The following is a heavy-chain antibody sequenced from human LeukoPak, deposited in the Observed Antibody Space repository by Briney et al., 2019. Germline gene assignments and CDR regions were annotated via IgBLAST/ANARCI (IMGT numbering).Heavy chain of an antibody. Sequence: GGSLRLSCAASGFTFSSYAMSWVRQAPEKVLEWVSTISGSGGSTYYADSVKGRFSISRDNSNNTLYLHMDSLRAEDTAIYYCAKGIGGGYSSGSAFDYWGQETLVTVSS. D-gene: IGHD6-19*01. CDR3: AKGIGGGYSSGSAFDY. CDR1: GFTFSSYA. CDR2: ISGSGGST. J-gene: IGHJ4*02. V-gene: IGHV3-23*01.